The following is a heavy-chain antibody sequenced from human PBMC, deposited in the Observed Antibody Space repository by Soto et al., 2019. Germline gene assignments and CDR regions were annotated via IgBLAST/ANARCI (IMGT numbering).Heavy chain of an antibody. V-gene: IGHV1-69*01. Sequence: QVQLVQSGAEVKKPGSSVKVSCKASGGTFSSYAISWVRQAPGQGLEWMGGIIPIFGTANYSQKFQGRVTITADDSTSTAYMELSSLRSEDTAVYYCARDLARIAVADQVGWFDPWGQGTLVTVSS. J-gene: IGHJ5*02. D-gene: IGHD6-19*01. CDR2: IIPIFGTA. CDR1: GGTFSSYA. CDR3: ARDLARIAVADQVGWFDP.